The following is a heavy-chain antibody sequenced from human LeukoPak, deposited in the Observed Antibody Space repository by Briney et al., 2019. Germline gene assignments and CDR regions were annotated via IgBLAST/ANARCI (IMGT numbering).Heavy chain of an antibody. CDR1: GFTFSNYG. D-gene: IGHD3-22*01. CDR3: AKGPNDSRRSYYGHFDY. V-gene: IGHV3-30*18. CDR2: ISNDGNIK. J-gene: IGHJ4*02. Sequence: PGGSLRLSCAASGFTFSNYGMHWVRQAPGKGLEWVAVISNDGNIKLYADSVKGRFTISRDNSKNTVSLQMNSLRAEDTAVYYCAKGPNDSRRSYYGHFDYWGQGTLVTVSS.